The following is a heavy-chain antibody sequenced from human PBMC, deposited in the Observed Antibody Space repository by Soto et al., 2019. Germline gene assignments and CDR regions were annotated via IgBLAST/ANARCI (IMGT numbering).Heavy chain of an antibody. CDR3: ARGRASGSYYLLDY. J-gene: IGHJ4*02. Sequence: ASVKVSCKASGNTFTSYDINWVRQAIGHGLEWMGWINPNSGNIGYAQKFQGRVTMTRDTAIRTAYMEVSRLRSDDTAVYYCARGRASGSYYLLDYWGQGTLVTVSS. CDR1: GNTFTSYD. D-gene: IGHD3-10*01. V-gene: IGHV1-8*01. CDR2: INPNSGNI.